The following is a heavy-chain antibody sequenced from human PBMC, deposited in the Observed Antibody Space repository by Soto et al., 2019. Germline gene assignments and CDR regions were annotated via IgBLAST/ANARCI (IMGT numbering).Heavy chain of an antibody. CDR1: GFTVSSNY. D-gene: IGHD3-3*02. J-gene: IGHJ4*02. V-gene: IGHV3-53*04. CDR2: IYTGGST. CDR3: ARGISPLFDY. Sequence: GGSLRLSCAASGFTVSSNYMTWVRQAPGKGLEWVSVIYTGGSTYYADSVKGRFTISRHNSKNTLYLQMDSLRVEDTAVYYCARGISPLFDYWGQGILVTVSS.